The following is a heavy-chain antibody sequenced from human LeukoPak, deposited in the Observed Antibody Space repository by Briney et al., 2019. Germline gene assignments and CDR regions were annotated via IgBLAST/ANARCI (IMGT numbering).Heavy chain of an antibody. CDR2: ISGSGGST. J-gene: IGHJ4*02. D-gene: IGHD1-7*01. CDR3: AKGELPFDY. Sequence: PGGSLRLSCAASGFTFNAFGMNWVRQAPGKGLEWVSAISGSGGSTYYADSVKGRFTISRDNSKNTLYLQMNSLRAEDTAVYYCAKGELPFDYWGQGTLVTVSS. V-gene: IGHV3-23*01. CDR1: GFTFNAFG.